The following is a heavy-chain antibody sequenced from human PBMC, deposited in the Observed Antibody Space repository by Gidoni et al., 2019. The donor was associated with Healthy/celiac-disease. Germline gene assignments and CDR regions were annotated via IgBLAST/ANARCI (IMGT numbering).Heavy chain of an antibody. CDR2: IYYSGST. J-gene: IGHJ4*02. CDR3: ASVYCGGDCYPVY. CDR1: GGTISSYY. D-gene: IGHD2-21*01. Sequence: QVQLQESGPGLVKPSENLSLTCTVSGGTISSYYWSWIRQPPGKGLEWIGYIYYSGSTNYNPSLKSRVTISVDTSKNQFSLKLSSVTAADTAVYYCASVYCGGDCYPVYWGQGTLVTVSS. V-gene: IGHV4-59*01.